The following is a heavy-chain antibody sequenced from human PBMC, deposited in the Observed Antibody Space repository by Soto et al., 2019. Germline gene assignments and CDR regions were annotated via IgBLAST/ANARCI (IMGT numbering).Heavy chain of an antibody. CDR1: GGSISSYY. V-gene: IGHV4-59*01. Sequence: SETLSLTCTVSGGSISSYYWSWIRQPPGKGLEWIGYIYYSGSTNYNPSLKSRVTISVDTSKNQFSLKLSSVTAADTAVYYCARGVLEHRGAKEHFDYWGQGTLVTVSS. D-gene: IGHD1-1*01. J-gene: IGHJ4*02. CDR3: ARGVLEHRGAKEHFDY. CDR2: IYYSGST.